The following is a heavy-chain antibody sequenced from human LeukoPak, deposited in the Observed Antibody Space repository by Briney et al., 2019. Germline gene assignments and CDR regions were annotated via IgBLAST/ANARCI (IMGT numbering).Heavy chain of an antibody. D-gene: IGHD6-13*01. CDR3: AHSKGTYSSSWYDPFDY. CDR2: IYWDDDK. CDR1: GFSLSTSGVG. J-gene: IGHJ4*02. V-gene: IGHV2-5*02. Sequence: SGPTLVNPTQTLTLTCTFSGFSLSTSGVGVGWIRQPPGKALEWLALIYWDDDKRYSPSLKSRLTITKDTSKNQVVLTMTNMDPVDTATYYCAHSKGTYSSSWYDPFDYWGQGTLVTVSS.